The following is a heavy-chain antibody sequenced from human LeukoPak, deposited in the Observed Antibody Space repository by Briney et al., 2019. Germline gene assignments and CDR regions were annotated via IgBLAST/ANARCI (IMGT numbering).Heavy chain of an antibody. J-gene: IGHJ4*02. D-gene: IGHD3-22*01. CDR2: VIAIFGRV. V-gene: IGHV1-69*05. Sequence: SVKVSCKASRGTFSSYGISWVRQAPGQGLEWTGGVIAIFGRVKYGQKFQGRATITTDESTSTAYMELSSLTSEDTGVYYCARGELGDSSGFSFFDYWGQGTLVTVSS. CDR3: ARGELGDSSGFSFFDY. CDR1: RGTFSSYG.